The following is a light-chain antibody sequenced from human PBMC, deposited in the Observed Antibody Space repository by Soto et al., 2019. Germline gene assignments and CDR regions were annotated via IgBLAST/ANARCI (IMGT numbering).Light chain of an antibody. V-gene: IGKV3-11*01. CDR1: QSVGTS. J-gene: IGKJ5*01. CDR2: DAS. Sequence: EIVLTQSPATLSLSPGERATFSCKASQSVGTSLAWFQQKPGQAPRLLIYDASVRATGIPARFSGSGSGTDFTLTISSLEPEDFAVYYCQQRSYPITFGQGTRLEIK. CDR3: QQRSYPIT.